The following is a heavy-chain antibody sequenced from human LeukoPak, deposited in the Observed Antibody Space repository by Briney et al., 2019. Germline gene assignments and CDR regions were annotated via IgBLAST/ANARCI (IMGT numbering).Heavy chain of an antibody. J-gene: IGHJ6*03. CDR3: ARANYDFWCNYYYYMDV. CDR1: GFTFSDYY. D-gene: IGHD3-3*01. CDR2: VSSSGSTI. Sequence: GGSLRLSCAASGFTFSDYYMSWIRQAPGKGLEWVSYVSSSGSTIYYADSVKGRFTISRDNAKNSLYLQMNSLRAEDTAVYYCARANYDFWCNYYYYMDVWGKGTTVTVSS. V-gene: IGHV3-11*01.